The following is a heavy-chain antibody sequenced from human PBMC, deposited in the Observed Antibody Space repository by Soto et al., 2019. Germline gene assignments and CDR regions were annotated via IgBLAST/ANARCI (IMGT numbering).Heavy chain of an antibody. V-gene: IGHV1-18*01. CDR3: ATRSPAFDY. J-gene: IGHJ4*02. Sequence: QVQLVQSGPEVKQPGASVKVSCKTSGYTFTSYGISWVRQAPGQGLEWMGWISTYKGNTNYAQEFQGRVTMTTDTSTSTAYMELRSLRSDDTAVYYCATRSPAFDYWGQGTLVTVSS. CDR1: GYTFTSYG. CDR2: ISTYKGNT.